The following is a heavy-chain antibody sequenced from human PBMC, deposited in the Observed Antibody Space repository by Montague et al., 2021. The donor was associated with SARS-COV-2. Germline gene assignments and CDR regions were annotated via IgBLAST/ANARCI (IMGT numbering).Heavy chain of an antibody. J-gene: IGHJ4*02. V-gene: IGHV4-39*01. D-gene: IGHD6-19*01. Sequence: SETLSLTCTVSGGSISSGSYYWGWIRQPPGKGLEWIGSIYYSGTTYYNPSLKSRVTISVDTSKNQFSLKLSSVTAADTAVYYCARPPYASGGFHRFDYWGQGTLVTVSS. CDR1: GGSISSGSYY. CDR3: ARPPYASGGFHRFDY. CDR2: IYYSGTT.